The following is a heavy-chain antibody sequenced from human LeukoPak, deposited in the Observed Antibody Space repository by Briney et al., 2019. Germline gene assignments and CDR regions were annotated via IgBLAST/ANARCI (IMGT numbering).Heavy chain of an antibody. Sequence: PGGSLGLPCAASGFDVSINYMNWIRQSPEKGLEWVSIIHNDGSTYYADSVKGRFTVSRDNSKNTVSLQMDSLRVDDTGIYYCARGFLQLTPYYFDYWGQGALVTVSS. CDR3: ARGFLQLTPYYFDY. D-gene: IGHD1-1*01. CDR2: IHNDGST. V-gene: IGHV3-66*01. J-gene: IGHJ4*02. CDR1: GFDVSINY.